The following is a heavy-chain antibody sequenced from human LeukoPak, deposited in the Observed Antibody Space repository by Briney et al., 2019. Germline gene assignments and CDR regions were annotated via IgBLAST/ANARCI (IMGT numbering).Heavy chain of an antibody. J-gene: IGHJ3*02. V-gene: IGHV1-2*02. CDR2: ISPNSGGT. D-gene: IGHD2-21*01. CDR1: GYTLTDYY. CDR3: AREAGDNAFDI. Sequence: GASVKVSCKASGYTLTDYYMHWVRQAPGQGLEWMGWISPNSGGTNYVQKFQGRVTMTRDTSISTAYMEVSRLRSDDTAVYYCAREAGDNAFDIWGQGTMVTVSS.